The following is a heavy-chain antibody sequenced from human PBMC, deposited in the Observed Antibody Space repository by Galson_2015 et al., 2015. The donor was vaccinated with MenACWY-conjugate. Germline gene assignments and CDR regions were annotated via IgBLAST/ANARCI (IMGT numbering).Heavy chain of an antibody. CDR3: ARDNNWSFDS. V-gene: IGHV3-74*01. J-gene: IGHJ4*02. D-gene: IGHD1-1*01. Sequence: SLRLSCAASGFTFNNYWMHWVRQPPGKGLEWISYIKADGSFSNYADSVKGRFTISTDNVKNMVYLQMDSLGDEDTAVYFCARDNNWSFDSWGQGTLVTVSS. CDR2: IKADGSFS. CDR1: GFTFNNYW.